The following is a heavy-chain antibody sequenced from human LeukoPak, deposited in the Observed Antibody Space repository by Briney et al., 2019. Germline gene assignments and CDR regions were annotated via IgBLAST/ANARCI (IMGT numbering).Heavy chain of an antibody. CDR2: ISWNSGSI. Sequence: PGGSLRLSCAASGFTFDDYAMHWVRQAPGKGLEWVSGISWNSGSIGYADSVKGRFTISRDNAKNPLYLQMNSLRAEDTALYYCAKEGSDDFWSGYAYYMDVWGKGTTVTVSS. J-gene: IGHJ6*03. V-gene: IGHV3-9*01. D-gene: IGHD3-3*01. CDR3: AKEGSDDFWSGYAYYMDV. CDR1: GFTFDDYA.